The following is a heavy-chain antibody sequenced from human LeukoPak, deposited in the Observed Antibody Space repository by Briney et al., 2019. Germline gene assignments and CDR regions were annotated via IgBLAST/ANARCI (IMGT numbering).Heavy chain of an antibody. V-gene: IGHV4-59*11. CDR3: ARTNYGPFSF. CDR2: VYYSGDT. J-gene: IGHJ4*02. CDR1: GGSISGHY. D-gene: IGHD1-7*01. Sequence: SETLSLTCTVSGGSISGHYWSWIRQTPGKGLEWIGNVYYSGDTNYNPSLKTRVTFSVDTSKNQFSMKLNSVTAADATVYYCARTNYGPFSFWGQGTLVTVSS.